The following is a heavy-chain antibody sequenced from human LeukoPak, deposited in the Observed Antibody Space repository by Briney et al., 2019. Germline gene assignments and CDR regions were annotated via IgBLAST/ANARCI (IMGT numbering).Heavy chain of an antibody. D-gene: IGHD6-19*01. Sequence: GGSLRLSCAASGFTFSSYGMHWVRQAPGKGLEWVAFIRYDGSNKYYVDSVKGRFTISRDNSKNTLYLQMNSLRAEDTAVYYCAKRGSGWYEGQLDPWGQGTLVTVSS. J-gene: IGHJ5*02. V-gene: IGHV3-30*02. CDR2: IRYDGSNK. CDR1: GFTFSSYG. CDR3: AKRGSGWYEGQLDP.